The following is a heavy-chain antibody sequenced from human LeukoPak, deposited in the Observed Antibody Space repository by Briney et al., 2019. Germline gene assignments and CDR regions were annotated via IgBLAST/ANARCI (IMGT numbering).Heavy chain of an antibody. Sequence: TXSLTCTVSDDSISDYYRGWIRQPPGKGLEWIGYFHNSGTSTYNPSLKSRVTISADTSKNQFSLKLNSLTTADTAVYYCTRGAGWLIDYWGQGILVTVSS. D-gene: IGHD3-16*01. J-gene: IGHJ4*02. CDR3: TRGAGWLIDY. CDR2: FHNSGTS. V-gene: IGHV4-59*01. CDR1: DDSISDYY.